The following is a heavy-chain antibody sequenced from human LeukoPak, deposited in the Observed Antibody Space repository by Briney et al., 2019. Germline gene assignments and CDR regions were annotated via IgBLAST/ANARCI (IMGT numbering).Heavy chain of an antibody. Sequence: PGGSLRLSCAASGFTFSSYSMNWVRQAPGKGLEWVSAISGSGGSTYYADSVKGRFTISRDNSKNTLYLQMNSLRAEDTAVYYCAKLRARIAAAGLDDYWGQGTLVTVSS. CDR1: GFTFSSYS. CDR3: AKLRARIAAAGLDDY. D-gene: IGHD6-13*01. CDR2: ISGSGGST. J-gene: IGHJ4*02. V-gene: IGHV3-23*01.